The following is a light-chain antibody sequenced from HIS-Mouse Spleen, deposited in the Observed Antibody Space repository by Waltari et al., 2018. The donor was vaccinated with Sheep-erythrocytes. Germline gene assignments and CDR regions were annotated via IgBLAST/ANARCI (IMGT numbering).Light chain of an antibody. CDR1: KLGDKY. Sequence: SYELTQPPSVSVSPGQTASITCSGDKLGDKYACWYQQKPGQSPVLVIYQDSKQPSGIPGRFSRSNTGNTATLTISGTQAMDEADYYCQAWDSSTVVFGGGTKLTVL. V-gene: IGLV3-1*01. J-gene: IGLJ2*01. CDR3: QAWDSSTVV. CDR2: QDS.